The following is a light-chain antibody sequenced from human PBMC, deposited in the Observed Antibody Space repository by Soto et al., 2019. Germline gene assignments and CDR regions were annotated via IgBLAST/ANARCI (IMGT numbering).Light chain of an antibody. CDR1: QNVYNN. V-gene: IGKV3-15*01. CDR2: DAS. Sequence: EIVMTQSPATLSVSPGEGATLSCKASQNVYNNLAWYQQRPGQPPRLLIYDASTRATGISARFSGSGYGTEFTLTISSLQSFDFSVYFCQQRSTCPLPFAGGP. J-gene: IGKJ4*01. CDR3: QQRSTCPLP.